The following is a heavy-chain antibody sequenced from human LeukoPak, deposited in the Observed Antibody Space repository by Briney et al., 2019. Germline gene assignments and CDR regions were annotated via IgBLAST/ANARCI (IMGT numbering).Heavy chain of an antibody. Sequence: GESLKFSCKASGHSFTSYWIGWVRPMPGEGLEWMGIIYPGDSDTRYSPSFQGQVTISADKSISTAYLQWSSLKASDTAMYYCARHSRFRHFPDYWGQGTLVTVSS. D-gene: IGHD2-2*01. CDR2: IYPGDSDT. CDR3: ARHSRFRHFPDY. CDR1: GHSFTSYW. V-gene: IGHV5-51*01. J-gene: IGHJ4*02.